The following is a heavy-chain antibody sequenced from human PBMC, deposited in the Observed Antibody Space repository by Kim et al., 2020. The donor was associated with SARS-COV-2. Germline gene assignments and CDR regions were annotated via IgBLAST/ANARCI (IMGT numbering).Heavy chain of an antibody. J-gene: IGHJ6*02. CDR1: GFTFSTYN. D-gene: IGHD4-17*01. CDR2: VSSSRSTI. CDR3: ARDALILPDFGDDEAYYFGMDV. Sequence: GGSLRLSCAASGFTFSTYNMNWVRQAPGKGLEWVSYVSSSRSTIYYADSVKGRFTISRDNAKNSLYLQMNSLGDEDTAVYYCARDALILPDFGDDEAYYFGMDVWGQGTTVTVSS. V-gene: IGHV3-48*02.